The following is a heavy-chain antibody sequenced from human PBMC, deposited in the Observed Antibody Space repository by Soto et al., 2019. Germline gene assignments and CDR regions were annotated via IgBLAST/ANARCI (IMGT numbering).Heavy chain of an antibody. D-gene: IGHD3-22*01. CDR1: GFSFSIYA. Sequence: EVQLLDSGGRLVQPGGSLRLSCAASGFSFSIYAMNWVRQAPGKGLEWVSGISGGGGSTYYADSVKGRFTISRDNSXXTLYLQMNSLRVEDTAVYYCAKDPTSYDSSAQFDSWGQGTLVTVSS. CDR2: ISGGGGST. CDR3: AKDPTSYDSSAQFDS. V-gene: IGHV3-23*01. J-gene: IGHJ4*02.